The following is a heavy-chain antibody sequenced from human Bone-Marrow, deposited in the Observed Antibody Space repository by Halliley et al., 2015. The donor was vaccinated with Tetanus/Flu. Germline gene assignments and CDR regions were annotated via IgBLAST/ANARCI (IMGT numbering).Heavy chain of an antibody. D-gene: IGHD6-19*01. CDR3: AKEARVAVARVYFDY. CDR2: IAYDGDSK. J-gene: IGHJ4*02. Sequence: SLRLSCVASGFSFSDYGFHWVRQAPGKGLEWVALIAYDGDSKYYGDSVKGRFTFSRDNSKNTLYLQMNSLRPEDTGVYYCAKEARVAVARVYFDYWGQGTLVTVSS. V-gene: IGHV3-30*18. CDR1: GFSFSDYG.